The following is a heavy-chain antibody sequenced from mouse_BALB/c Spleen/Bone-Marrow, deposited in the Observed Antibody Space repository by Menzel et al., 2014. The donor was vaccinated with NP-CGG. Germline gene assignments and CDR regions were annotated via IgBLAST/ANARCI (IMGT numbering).Heavy chain of an antibody. Sequence: EVQLVESGGGLVQPGGSMKLSCVASGFTFSNYWMNWVRQSPEKGLEWVAEIRLKSNNYATHYVESVKGRFTISRDDSKSSVYLQMNNLRAEDTGIYYCTRGIYYGNFYAMDYWGQGTSVTVSS. V-gene: IGHV6-6*02. CDR2: IRLKSNNYAT. CDR3: TRGIYYGNFYAMDY. J-gene: IGHJ4*01. CDR1: GFTFSNYW. D-gene: IGHD2-1*01.